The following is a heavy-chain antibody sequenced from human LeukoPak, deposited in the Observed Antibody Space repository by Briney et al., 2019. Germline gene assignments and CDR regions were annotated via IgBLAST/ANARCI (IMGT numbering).Heavy chain of an antibody. Sequence: PGGSLRLSCAASGFTFSSYGMHWVRQAPGKGLEWVAVIANDGRNRYYVDSVKGRFTISRDNSKTTLYLQMSSLRAEDTAVYYCAKDVKWLLALGDYWGQGTLVTVSS. D-gene: IGHD3-3*02. CDR3: AKDVKWLLALGDY. CDR1: GFTFSSYG. V-gene: IGHV3-30*18. CDR2: IANDGRNR. J-gene: IGHJ4*02.